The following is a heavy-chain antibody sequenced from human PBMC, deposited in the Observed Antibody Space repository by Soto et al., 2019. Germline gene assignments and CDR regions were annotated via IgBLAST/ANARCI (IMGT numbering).Heavy chain of an antibody. CDR2: IDPSDSYT. D-gene: IGHD6-13*01. CDR1: GYSFTSYW. Sequence: PGASLKISCKGSGYSFTSYWISWVRQMPGKGLEWMGRIDPSDSYTNYSPSFQGHVTISADKSISTAYLQWSSLKASDTAMYYCARLQSSSWYYYYYGMDVWGQGTTVTVS. J-gene: IGHJ6*02. V-gene: IGHV5-10-1*01. CDR3: ARLQSSSWYYYYYGMDV.